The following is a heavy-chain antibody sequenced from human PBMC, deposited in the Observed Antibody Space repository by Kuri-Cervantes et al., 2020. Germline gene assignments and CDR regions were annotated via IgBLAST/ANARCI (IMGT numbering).Heavy chain of an antibody. CDR3: ARGGVGNGDYWYFDL. V-gene: IGHV3-21*01. CDR1: GFTFSSYR. D-gene: IGHD3-10*01. J-gene: IGHJ2*01. Sequence: GGSLRLSCAASGFTFSSYRMNWVRQAPGKGLEWVSSISSSSSYIYYADSVKGRFTISRDNAKNSLDLQMNSLRAEDTSVYYCARGGVGNGDYWYFDLWGRGTLVTVSS. CDR2: ISSSSSYI.